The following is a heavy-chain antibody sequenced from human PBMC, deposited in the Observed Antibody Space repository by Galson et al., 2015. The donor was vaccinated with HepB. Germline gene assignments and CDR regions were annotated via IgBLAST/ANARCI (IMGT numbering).Heavy chain of an antibody. CDR2: IKQDGSET. J-gene: IGHJ4*02. Sequence: SLRLSCAASGFTFSSYWMRWVRQAPGKGLEWVANIKQDGSETYNVDSVKGRFTISRDNAKNSLYLQMNSLRAEDTAAYYCARARYSSSSVYFDYWGQGTLVTVSS. V-gene: IGHV3-7*01. D-gene: IGHD6-6*01. CDR3: ARARYSSSSVYFDY. CDR1: GFTFSSYW.